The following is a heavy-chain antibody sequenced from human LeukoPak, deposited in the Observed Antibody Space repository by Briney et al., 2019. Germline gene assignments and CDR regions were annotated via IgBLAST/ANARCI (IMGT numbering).Heavy chain of an antibody. Sequence: GGSLRLSCAASGFTFSSYAMSWVRPAPGKGLEWVSAISGSGGSTYYADSVKGRFTISRDNSKNTLYLQMNSLRAEDTAVYYCAKVGQDYVWGSYRPTGYFDYWGQGTLVTVSS. D-gene: IGHD3-16*02. CDR1: GFTFSSYA. J-gene: IGHJ4*02. CDR3: AKVGQDYVWGSYRPTGYFDY. CDR2: ISGSGGST. V-gene: IGHV3-23*01.